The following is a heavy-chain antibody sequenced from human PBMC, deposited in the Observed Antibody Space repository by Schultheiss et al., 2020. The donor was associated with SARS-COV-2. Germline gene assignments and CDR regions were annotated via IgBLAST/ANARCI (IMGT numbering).Heavy chain of an antibody. CDR3: ARGVSSGYYFDL. V-gene: IGHV4-31*03. CDR1: GGSISRSGYY. CDR2: IFDTGST. D-gene: IGHD5-12*01. J-gene: IGHJ2*01. Sequence: SQTLSLTCTVSGGSISRSGYYWGWIRQHPGKGLEWIGDIFDTGSTYYNLSLKSRVSISVDTSKNQFSLKLSSVTAADTAVYYCARGVSSGYYFDLWGRGTLVTVSS.